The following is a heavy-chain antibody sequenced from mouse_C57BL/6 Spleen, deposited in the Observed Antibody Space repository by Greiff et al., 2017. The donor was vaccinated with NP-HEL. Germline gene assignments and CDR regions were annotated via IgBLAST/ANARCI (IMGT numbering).Heavy chain of an antibody. Sequence: QVQLKQSGAELVKPGASVKLSCKASGYTFTSYWMQWVKQRPGQGLEWIGEIDPSDSYTNYNQKFKGKATLTVDTSSSTAYMQLSSLTSEDSAVYYCARWYYGSSETFDYWGQGTTLTVSS. CDR3: ARWYYGSSETFDY. CDR2: IDPSDSYT. D-gene: IGHD1-1*01. J-gene: IGHJ2*01. CDR1: GYTFTSYW. V-gene: IGHV1-50*01.